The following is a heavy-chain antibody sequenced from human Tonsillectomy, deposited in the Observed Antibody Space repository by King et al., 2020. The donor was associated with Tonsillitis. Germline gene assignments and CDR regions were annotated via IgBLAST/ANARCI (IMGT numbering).Heavy chain of an antibody. CDR2: IYSSGTT. CDR1: GGSISNYY. J-gene: IGHJ6*02. CDR3: ARDRVYYYYYGLDV. Sequence: VQLQESGPGLVKSSETLSLTCTVSGGSISNYYWSWMRQPAGKGLEWIGRIYSSGTTNYNPSLKSRVTMSVDTSKNQLSLNLTSVTAADTAVYYCARDRVYYYYYGLDVWGQGTTVTVSS. D-gene: IGHD3-16*01. V-gene: IGHV4-4*07.